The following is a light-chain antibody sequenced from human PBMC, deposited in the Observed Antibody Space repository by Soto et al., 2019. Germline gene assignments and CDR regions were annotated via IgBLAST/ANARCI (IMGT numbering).Light chain of an antibody. V-gene: IGKV1-33*01. CDR3: QQYGNLPT. CDR1: QNINNY. CDR2: DAS. Sequence: DIKMTQSPSSLSASVGDRVTITCQASQNINNYLNWYQQKPGRAPKLLIYDASNLEAGVPSRFRGSGSGTDFTFTISRLQPEDIATYYCQQYGNLPTFGQGTRLEIK. J-gene: IGKJ5*01.